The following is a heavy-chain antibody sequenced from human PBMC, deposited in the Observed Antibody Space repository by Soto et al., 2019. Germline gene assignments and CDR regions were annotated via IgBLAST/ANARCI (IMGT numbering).Heavy chain of an antibody. CDR2: IYRSGSA. CDR3: AVSGRGGLDV. J-gene: IGHJ6*02. D-gene: IGHD3-10*01. CDR1: GGSINSGGYS. Sequence: QLQLQESGSGLVKPSQKLSLTCTVSGGSINSGGYSWSWIRQPPGKGLEWIGYIYRSGSAYYSPSLQKRVTISVDTSKNPFSLNLTSVTAADTAVYYCAVSGRGGLDVWGQGTTVTVSS. V-gene: IGHV4-30-2*01.